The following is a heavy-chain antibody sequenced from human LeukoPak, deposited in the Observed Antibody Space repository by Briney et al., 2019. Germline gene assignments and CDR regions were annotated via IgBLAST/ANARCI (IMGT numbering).Heavy chain of an antibody. CDR2: IYTSGST. CDR1: GGSISSGSYY. V-gene: IGHV4-61*02. D-gene: IGHD5-18*01. Sequence: SETLSLTCTVSGGSISSGSYYWSWIRQPAGKGLEWIGRIYTSGSTNYNPSLKSRATISVDTSKNQFSLKLSSVTAADTAVYYCARAGGGDTAMVGYWGQGTLVTVSS. CDR3: ARAGGGDTAMVGY. J-gene: IGHJ4*02.